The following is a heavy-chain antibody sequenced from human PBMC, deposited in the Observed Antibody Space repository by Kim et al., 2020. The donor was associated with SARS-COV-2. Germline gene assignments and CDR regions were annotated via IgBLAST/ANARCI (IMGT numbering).Heavy chain of an antibody. J-gene: IGHJ5*02. D-gene: IGHD1-7*01. CDR3: ARAREGTAWQNYFDP. CDR2: ISDRGGST. Sequence: GGSLRLSCVGSGFSFSTYVMSWVRQAPGKGPQWVAYISDRGGSTNYAESVRGRFTISRDNAKNTVDLQMNSLRVDDTAMYYCARAREGTAWQNYFDPWGQGALVTVPS. CDR1: GFSFSTYV. V-gene: IGHV3-23*01.